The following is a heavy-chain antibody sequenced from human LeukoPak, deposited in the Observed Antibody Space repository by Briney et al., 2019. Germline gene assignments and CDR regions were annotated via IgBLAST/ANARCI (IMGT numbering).Heavy chain of an antibody. CDR1: GGSFSGYY. CDR3: ARGRGYCSGGSCYGYYYYYMDV. V-gene: IGHV4-34*01. Sequence: SETLSLTCAVYGGSFSGYYWSWIRQPPRKGLEWIGEINHSGSTNYNPSLKSRVTISVDTSKNQFSLKLSSVTAADTAVYYCARGRGYCSGGSCYGYYYYYMDVWGKGTTVTVSS. D-gene: IGHD2-15*01. J-gene: IGHJ6*03. CDR2: INHSGST.